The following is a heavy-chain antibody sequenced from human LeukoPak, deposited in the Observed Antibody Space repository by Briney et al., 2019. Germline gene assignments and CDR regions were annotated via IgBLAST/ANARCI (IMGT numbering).Heavy chain of an antibody. Sequence: GGSLRLSCVASGITLRTYDMHWVRQASGKGLEWVGRIRSKANSYATAYAASVKGRFTISRDDSKNTAYLQMNSLKTEDTAVYYCTRPDDYGDYWGQGTLVTVSS. V-gene: IGHV3-73*01. CDR1: GITLRTYD. CDR2: IRSKANSYAT. J-gene: IGHJ4*02. CDR3: TRPDDYGDY.